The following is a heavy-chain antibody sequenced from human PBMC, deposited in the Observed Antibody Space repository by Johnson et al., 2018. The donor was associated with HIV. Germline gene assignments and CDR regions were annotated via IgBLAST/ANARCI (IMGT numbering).Heavy chain of an antibody. D-gene: IGHD3-16*02. CDR3: TGEDGLGESALVFDM. CDR1: GSTFSDYY. Sequence: QVQLVESGGDLVKAGGSLRLSCAASGSTFSDYYMSWIRQAPGKGLEWVSYISGSGGTIYYADSVKGRFTISRDNSKKTLYLQMNSLSAEDTAVYYCTGEDGLGESALVFDMWGQGTMVTVSS. V-gene: IGHV3-11*04. CDR2: ISGSGGTI. J-gene: IGHJ3*02.